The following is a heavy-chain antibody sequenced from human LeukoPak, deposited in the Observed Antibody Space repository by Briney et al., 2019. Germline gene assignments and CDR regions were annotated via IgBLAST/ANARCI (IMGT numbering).Heavy chain of an antibody. Sequence: PSETLSLTCTVSGGSISSGDYYWSWIRQPPGEGLEWIGYIYYSGSTYYNPSLKSRVTISVDTSKNQFSLKLSSVTAADTAVYYCARSSNYGDELDYWGQETLVTVSS. V-gene: IGHV4-30-4*01. D-gene: IGHD4-11*01. CDR3: ARSSNYGDELDY. CDR1: GGSISSGDYY. CDR2: IYYSGST. J-gene: IGHJ4*02.